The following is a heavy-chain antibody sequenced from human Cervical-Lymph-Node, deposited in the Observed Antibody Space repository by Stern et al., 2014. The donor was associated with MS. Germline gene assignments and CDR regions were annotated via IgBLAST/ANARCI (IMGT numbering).Heavy chain of an antibody. J-gene: IGHJ4*02. CDR1: GYTFRAYY. CDR3: AREGRSTVTTAAAY. D-gene: IGHD4-17*01. CDR2: INGHTGDT. Sequence: VQLVESGTEVKKPGASVKVSCKASGYTFRAYYVHWVRPAPGQGLEWMGRINGHTGDTNYAQKFQGRVTMDRDPSISTAYLELASLRSDDTAVYYCAREGRSTVTTAAAYWGQGTLVTVSS. V-gene: IGHV1-2*06.